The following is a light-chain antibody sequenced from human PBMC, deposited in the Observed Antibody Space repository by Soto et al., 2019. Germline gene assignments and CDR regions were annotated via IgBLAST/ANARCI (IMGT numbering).Light chain of an antibody. CDR1: QVISTS. Sequence: DIQMTQTPSAMSASIGDRITITCRASQVISTSLAWYQVKPGKAPKLLIYAASTLESGVPSRFSGSGSGTDFTLTISTLQPEDFATYYCQQLNSYPWTLGQGTKVDIK. CDR2: AAS. J-gene: IGKJ1*01. V-gene: IGKV1-9*01. CDR3: QQLNSYPWT.